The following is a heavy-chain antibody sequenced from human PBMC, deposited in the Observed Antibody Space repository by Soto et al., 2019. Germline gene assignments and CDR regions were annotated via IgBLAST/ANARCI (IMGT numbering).Heavy chain of an antibody. D-gene: IGHD6-13*01. CDR1: GGSFSGYY. Sequence: SETLSLTCAVYGGSFSGYYWSWIRQPPGKGLEWIGEINHSGSTNYNPSLKSRVTISVDTSKNQFSLKLSSVTAADTAVYYCARGSTAAGDGMDVWGQGTTVTVSS. CDR3: ARGSTAAGDGMDV. CDR2: INHSGST. J-gene: IGHJ6*02. V-gene: IGHV4-34*01.